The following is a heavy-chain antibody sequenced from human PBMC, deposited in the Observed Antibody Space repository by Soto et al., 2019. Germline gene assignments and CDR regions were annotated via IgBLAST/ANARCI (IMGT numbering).Heavy chain of an antibody. J-gene: IGHJ4*02. CDR2: ISGSGGST. CDR3: AKAFKEMVRGVTAVDY. V-gene: IGHV3-23*01. Sequence: EVQLLESGGGLVQPGGSLRLSCAASGFTFSSYAMSWVRQAPGKGLEWVSAISGSGGSTYYADSVKGRFTISRDSSKNTLYLQMNSLRAEDTAVYYCAKAFKEMVRGVTAVDYWGQGTLVTVSS. CDR1: GFTFSSYA. D-gene: IGHD3-10*01.